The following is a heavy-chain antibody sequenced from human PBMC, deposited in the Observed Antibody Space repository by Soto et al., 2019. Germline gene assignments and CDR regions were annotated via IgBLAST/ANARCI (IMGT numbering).Heavy chain of an antibody. J-gene: IGHJ3*02. V-gene: IGHV1-2*04. Sequence: ASLKVSCKASGYTFTGYYMHWVRQAPGQGLEWMGWINPNSGGTNYAQKFQGWVTMTRDTSISTAYMELSRLRSDDTAVYYCARAGAYSSGWPDALDIWGQGTMVTVSS. CDR1: GYTFTGYY. CDR3: ARAGAYSSGWPDALDI. D-gene: IGHD6-19*01. CDR2: INPNSGGT.